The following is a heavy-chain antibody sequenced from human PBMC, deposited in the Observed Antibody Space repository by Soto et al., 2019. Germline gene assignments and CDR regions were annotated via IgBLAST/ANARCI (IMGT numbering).Heavy chain of an antibody. CDR3: VRDPFSGGSCYEEGDYYYYYMDV. CDR2: IIPILGIA. Sequence: ASVKVSCKASGGTFSSYTISWVRQAPGQGLEWMGRIIPILGIANYAQKFQGRVTITADKSTSTAYMELSSLRSEDTAVYYCVRDPFSGGSCYEEGDYYYYYMDVWGKGTTVTVSS. J-gene: IGHJ6*03. D-gene: IGHD2-15*01. CDR1: GGTFSSYT. V-gene: IGHV1-69*04.